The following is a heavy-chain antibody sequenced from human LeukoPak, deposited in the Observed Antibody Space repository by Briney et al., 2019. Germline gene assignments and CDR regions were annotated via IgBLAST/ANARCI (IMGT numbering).Heavy chain of an antibody. V-gene: IGHV4-61*01. CDR3: ARVEYQLLGRYYYYGLDV. CDR2: IYYNGGT. CDR1: GGSVSSGSYY. J-gene: IGHJ6*02. D-gene: IGHD2-2*01. Sequence: SETLSLTCTVSGGSVSSGSYYWSWIRQPPGKGLEWIGYIYYNGGTNYNPSLKSRVTMLIDTSKNQFSLKLSSVTAADTAMYYCARVEYQLLGRYYYYGLDVWGQGTTVTVSS.